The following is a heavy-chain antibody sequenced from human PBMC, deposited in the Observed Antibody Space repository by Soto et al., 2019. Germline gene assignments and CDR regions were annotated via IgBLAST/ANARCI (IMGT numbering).Heavy chain of an antibody. D-gene: IGHD3-10*01. CDR2: ISSGGGST. CDR1: GFTFSSYA. J-gene: IGHJ4*02. Sequence: EVQLLESGGGLVQPGGSLRLSCAASGFTFSSYAMGWVRQAPGKGLEWVSGISSGGGSTYYADSVKGRFTISRDNSRRTLYLQMSSLRAEDTAVFYCAKYAAFGSGTYYDYWGQGTLLTVSS. V-gene: IGHV3-23*01. CDR3: AKYAAFGSGTYYDY.